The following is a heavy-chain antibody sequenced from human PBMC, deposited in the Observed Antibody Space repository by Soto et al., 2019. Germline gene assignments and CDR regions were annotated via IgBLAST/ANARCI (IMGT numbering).Heavy chain of an antibody. V-gene: IGHV1-69*12. CDR3: ASPPNESSGYYYGMDV. CDR1: GGTFSSYA. D-gene: IGHD6-19*01. Sequence: QVQLVQSGAEVKKPGSSVKVSCKASGGTFSSYAISWVRQAPGQGLEWMGGIIPIFGTANYAQKFQGRVTITADESTSTAYMEPSILRSEDTAVYYCASPPNESSGYYYGMDVWGQGTTVTVSS. J-gene: IGHJ6*01. CDR2: IIPIFGTA.